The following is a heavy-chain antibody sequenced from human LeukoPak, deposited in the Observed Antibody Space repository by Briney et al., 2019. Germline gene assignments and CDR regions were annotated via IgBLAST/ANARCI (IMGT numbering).Heavy chain of an antibody. J-gene: IGHJ2*01. V-gene: IGHV4-59*01. CDR3: ARLKLGAYFDL. Sequence: SETLSLTCTISGGSISSYYWSWIRQPPGKGLEWIGYISYTGSTNYNPSLKSRVTILVDTSKNQFSLRLNSVTAADTAVYYCARLKLGAYFDLWGRGTLVTVSS. CDR1: GGSISSYY. CDR2: ISYTGST. D-gene: IGHD3-16*01.